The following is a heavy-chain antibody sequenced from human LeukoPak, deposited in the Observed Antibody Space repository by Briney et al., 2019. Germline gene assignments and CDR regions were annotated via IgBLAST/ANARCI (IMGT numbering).Heavy chain of an antibody. J-gene: IGHJ4*02. V-gene: IGHV3-23*01. CDR1: GFTFSSYA. CDR3: AKWDTYSSREDY. D-gene: IGHD6-13*01. Sequence: GGSLRLSCAASGFTFSSYAMSWVRQAPGKGLEWVSAISGSGGSTYYADSVKGRFTISRDNSKNALYLQMNSLRAEDTAVYYCAKWDTYSSREDYWGQGTLVTVSS. CDR2: ISGSGGST.